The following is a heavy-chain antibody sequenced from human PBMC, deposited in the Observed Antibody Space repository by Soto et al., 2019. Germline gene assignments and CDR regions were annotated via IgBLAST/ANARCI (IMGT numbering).Heavy chain of an antibody. Sequence: SETLSLTCTVSGGSISSYYWSWIRQPPGKGLEWIGYIYYSGSTNYNPSLKSRVTISVDTSKNQFSLKLSSVTAADTAVYYCAGGSYLGYEPVLDYWGQGTLVTVSS. CDR3: AGGSYLGYEPVLDY. J-gene: IGHJ4*02. D-gene: IGHD5-12*01. CDR2: IYYSGST. CDR1: GGSISSYY. V-gene: IGHV4-59*01.